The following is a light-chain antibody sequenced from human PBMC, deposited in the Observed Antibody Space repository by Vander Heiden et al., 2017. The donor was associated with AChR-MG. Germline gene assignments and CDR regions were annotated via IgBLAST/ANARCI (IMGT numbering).Light chain of an antibody. V-gene: IGLV2-11*01. CDR1: NNDVGSDCY. J-gene: IGLJ3*02. CDR3: CSFAGSFPGV. Sequence: QSALTQPRSVSGAPGQSATFSCTGTNNDVGSDCYVSWYQPYPARFSTLVIDDVTKRPSGVPDRFSGSKSGNTASLTISGLQAEDEADYYCCSFAGSFPGVFGGGTRLTVL. CDR2: DVT.